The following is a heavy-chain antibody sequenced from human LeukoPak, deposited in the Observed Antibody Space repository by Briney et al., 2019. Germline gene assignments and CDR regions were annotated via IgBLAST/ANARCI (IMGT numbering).Heavy chain of an antibody. V-gene: IGHV3-9*01. CDR2: ISWNSGSI. CDR3: AREWLVSNAFDI. CDR1: GFTFDDYA. J-gene: IGHJ3*02. D-gene: IGHD6-19*01. Sequence: PGRSLRLSCAASGFTFDDYAMHWVRQAPGKGLEWVSGISWNSGSIGYADSVKGRFTISRDNAKNSLYLQMNSLRAEDTAVYYCAREWLVSNAFDIWGQGTMVTVSS.